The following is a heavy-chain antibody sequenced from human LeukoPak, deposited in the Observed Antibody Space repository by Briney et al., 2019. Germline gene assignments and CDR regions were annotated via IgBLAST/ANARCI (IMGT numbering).Heavy chain of an antibody. CDR1: GGPISNFY. J-gene: IGHJ4*01. V-gene: IGHV4-59*08. CDR3: ARSYDGSYYFYGLFGH. Sequence: MTSETLSLTCTVSGGPISNFYWNWVRQTPGKGLEWIGYIYDSGSTNYNPSLKSRVTISLDTSKRQFSLRLTSVTAADTAVYYCARSYDGSYYFYGLFGHWGQGTLVTVSS. CDR2: IYDSGST. D-gene: IGHD3-22*01.